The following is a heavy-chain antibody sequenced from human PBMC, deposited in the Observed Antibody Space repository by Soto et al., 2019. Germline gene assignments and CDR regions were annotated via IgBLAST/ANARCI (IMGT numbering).Heavy chain of an antibody. J-gene: IGHJ4*02. CDR2: ISSSSSYI. CDR3: ARGGLGAELR. CDR1: GFTFSSYS. Sequence: EVQLVESGGGLVKPGGSLRLSCAASGFTFSSYSMNWVRQAPGKGLEWVSSISSSSSYIYYAASVKGRFTISRDNAKNSLYLQMSSLRAEDTAVYYCARGGLGAELRWGQGTLVTVSS. D-gene: IGHD1-7*01. V-gene: IGHV3-21*01.